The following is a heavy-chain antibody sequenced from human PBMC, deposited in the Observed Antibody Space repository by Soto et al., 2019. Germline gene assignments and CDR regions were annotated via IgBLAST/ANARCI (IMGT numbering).Heavy chain of an antibody. Sequence: QPGGSLRLSCAASGFTFSSYAMHWVRQAPGKGLEWVAVISYDGSNKYYADSVKGRFTISRDNSKNTLYLQMNSLRAEDTAVYYCARGRRQQLVRHYYYYGMDVWGQGTTVTVSS. CDR1: GFTFSSYA. J-gene: IGHJ6*02. CDR2: ISYDGSNK. V-gene: IGHV3-30-3*01. CDR3: ARGRRQQLVRHYYYYGMDV. D-gene: IGHD6-13*01.